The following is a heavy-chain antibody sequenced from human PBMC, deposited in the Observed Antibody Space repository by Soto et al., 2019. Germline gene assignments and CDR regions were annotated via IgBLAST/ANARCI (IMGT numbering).Heavy chain of an antibody. J-gene: IGHJ4*02. CDR1: GFTFSSYA. CDR3: AREDCGQYYFDY. V-gene: IGHV3-30-3*01. CDR2: TSYDGSKK. D-gene: IGHD2-21*02. Sequence: QVQLVESGGGVVQPGRSLRLSCAASGFTFSSYAMHWVRQAPGKGLEWVAVTSYDGSKKNYADSVKGRFTISRDNSVNPLYLQRQGLRHGGTAVYCWAREDCGQYYFDYWGQGPLVTVSS.